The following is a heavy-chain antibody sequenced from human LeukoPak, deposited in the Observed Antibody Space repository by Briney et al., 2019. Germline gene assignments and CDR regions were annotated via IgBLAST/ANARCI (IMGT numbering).Heavy chain of an antibody. D-gene: IGHD3-3*01. CDR1: GGSFSGYY. Sequence: SETLSLTCAVYGGSFSGYYWSWIRQPPGKGLEWIGEINHSGSTNYNPSLKSRVTISVDTSKNQFSPKLSSVTAADTAVYYCARGSKFWSGYLKKNWFDPWGQGTLVTVSS. CDR3: ARGSKFWSGYLKKNWFDP. CDR2: INHSGST. J-gene: IGHJ5*02. V-gene: IGHV4-34*01.